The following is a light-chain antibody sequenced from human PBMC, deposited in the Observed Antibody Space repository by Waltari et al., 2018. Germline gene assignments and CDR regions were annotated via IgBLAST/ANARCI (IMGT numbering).Light chain of an antibody. Sequence: EIVLTQSPGTLSLSPGERATLSCRASPSVSSSYLAWYQQKPGQPPRLLIYAASSRATGIPDRFSGSGSGTDFTLTIGRLEPEDFAVYYCQQYGSSVYTFGQGTKLEIK. V-gene: IGKV3-20*01. CDR3: QQYGSSVYT. CDR1: PSVSSSY. CDR2: AAS. J-gene: IGKJ2*01.